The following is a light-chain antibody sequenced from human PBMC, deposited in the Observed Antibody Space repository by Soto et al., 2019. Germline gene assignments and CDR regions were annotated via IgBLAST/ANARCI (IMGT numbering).Light chain of an antibody. CDR3: SSYTSSRTLYV. V-gene: IGLV2-14*01. Sequence: QSVLTQPASVSGSPGQSITISCAGTSSDIGGYNYVSWYQQHPGKAPKVMIYEVSNRPSGVSNRFSGSKSGNTASLTISGLQAEAEADDYCSSYTSSRTLYVFGSGTKLTVL. J-gene: IGLJ1*01. CDR1: SSDIGGYNY. CDR2: EVS.